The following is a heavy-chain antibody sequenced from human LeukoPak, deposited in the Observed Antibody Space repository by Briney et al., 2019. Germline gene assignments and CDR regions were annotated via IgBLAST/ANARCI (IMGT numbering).Heavy chain of an antibody. J-gene: IGHJ4*02. V-gene: IGHV4-31*03. Sequence: KPSQTLSLTCTVSGGSMNIGSYYWGWIRQHPGEGLEWIGHIYYSGSTYYNPSLKSRATISVDTSKNQFSLKLSSVTAADTAVYYCARGVTCYRGAQDCWGQGTLVTVSS. CDR3: ARGVTCYRGAQDC. CDR1: GGSMNIGSYY. CDR2: IYYSGST. D-gene: IGHD2-15*01.